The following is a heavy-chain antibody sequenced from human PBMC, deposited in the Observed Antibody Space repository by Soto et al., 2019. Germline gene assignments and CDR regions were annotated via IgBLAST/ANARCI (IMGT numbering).Heavy chain of an antibody. J-gene: IGHJ6*02. Sequence: GGSLRLSCAASGFTFCSYEMNWVRQAPGKGLEWVSYISSSGSTIYYADSVKGRLTISRDNAKNSLYLQMNSLRAEDTAVYYCARDHKGGYYYYGMDVWGQGTTVTVSS. CDR2: ISSSGSTI. V-gene: IGHV3-48*03. CDR1: GFTFCSYE. CDR3: ARDHKGGYYYYGMDV.